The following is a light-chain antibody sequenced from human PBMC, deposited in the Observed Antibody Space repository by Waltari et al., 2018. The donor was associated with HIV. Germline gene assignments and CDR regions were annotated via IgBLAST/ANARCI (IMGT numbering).Light chain of an antibody. Sequence: QSALTQPASVSGYRGQSITISCTGTSSDIGSYKHVSWYQHHPAKAPKLMIYEVNSRPSGISSRFSGSKSGNTASLTISGLQAEDEADYYCCSYAGTYIVFGTGTEVTVL. J-gene: IGLJ1*01. CDR2: EVN. V-gene: IGLV2-14*01. CDR1: SSDIGSYKH. CDR3: CSYAGTYIV.